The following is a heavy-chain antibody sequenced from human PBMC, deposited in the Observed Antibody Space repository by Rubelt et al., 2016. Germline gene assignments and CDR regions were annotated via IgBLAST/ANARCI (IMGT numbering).Heavy chain of an antibody. CDR2: MNPSDGSA. Sequence: QVQLVQSGAEVKKPGASVKVSCKASGYTFTSYYMHWVRQAPGQGLQWMGIMNPSDGSAGYAQKFKGRVTMTRDTSSSTAYMELGSLRSEDTAVYYCARSWTNFDYWGQGTLVTVSS. J-gene: IGHJ4*02. CDR1: GYTFTSYY. D-gene: IGHD3/OR15-3a*01. CDR3: ARSWTNFDY. V-gene: IGHV1-46*01.